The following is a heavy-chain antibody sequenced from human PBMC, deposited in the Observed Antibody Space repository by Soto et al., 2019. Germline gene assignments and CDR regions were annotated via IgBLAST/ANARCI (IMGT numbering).Heavy chain of an antibody. V-gene: IGHV5-51*01. Sequence: GESLKISCKGSGYSFTSYWGGWVRQMPGKGLEWMGIIYPGDSGTRYSPSFQGQVTISADKSISTAYLQWSSLKASDTAMYYCARQPFWRGYYTQGYYYYGMDVWGQGTTVTVCS. CDR3: ARQPFWRGYYTQGYYYYGMDV. CDR1: GYSFTSYW. D-gene: IGHD3-3*01. CDR2: IYPGDSGT. J-gene: IGHJ6*02.